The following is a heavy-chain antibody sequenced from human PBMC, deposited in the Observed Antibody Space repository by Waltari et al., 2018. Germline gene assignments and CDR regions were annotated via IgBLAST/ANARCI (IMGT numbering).Heavy chain of an antibody. V-gene: IGHV4-31*03. CDR3: ARGREWLRLVDY. CDR1: GGPISSGGYY. J-gene: IGHJ4*02. D-gene: IGHD5-12*01. Sequence: QVQLQESGPGLVKPSQTLSLTCPVPGGPISSGGYYWSWIRQHPGKGLEWIGYIYYSGSTYYNPSLKSRVTISVDTSKNQFSLKLSSVTAADAAVYYCARGREWLRLVDYWGQGTLVTVSS. CDR2: IYYSGST.